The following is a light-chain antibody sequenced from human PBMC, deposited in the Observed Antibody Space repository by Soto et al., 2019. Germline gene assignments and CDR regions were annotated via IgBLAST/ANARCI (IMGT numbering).Light chain of an antibody. Sequence: DIQMTQFPSTLSASIGDRVTITCRASQSISTWLAWYQQKAGKAPKLPIYTASSLETGVPSRFSGSGSGTEFTLTISSLQPDDFATYYCKHYYRYSPYTFGQGTRLEIK. CDR3: KHYYRYSPYT. CDR1: QSISTW. V-gene: IGKV1-5*03. J-gene: IGKJ2*01. CDR2: TAS.